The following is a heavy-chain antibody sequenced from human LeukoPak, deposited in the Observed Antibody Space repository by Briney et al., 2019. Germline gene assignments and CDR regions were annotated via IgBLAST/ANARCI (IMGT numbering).Heavy chain of an antibody. D-gene: IGHD6-13*01. Sequence: GGSLRLSCAASGFDFSAFGMNWVRQAPGKGLEWVAVISYDGSQKYYADSVKGRFTISRDNSKNTLYLQMNSLTAEDTAVYYCARGAAADTTEYFQYWGQGTLVTVSS. J-gene: IGHJ1*01. CDR3: ARGAAADTTEYFQY. V-gene: IGHV3-30*03. CDR2: ISYDGSQK. CDR1: GFDFSAFG.